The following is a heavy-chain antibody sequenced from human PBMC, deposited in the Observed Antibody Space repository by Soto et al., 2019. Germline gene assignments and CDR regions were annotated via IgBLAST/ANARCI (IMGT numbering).Heavy chain of an antibody. Sequence: GGSLILSCAASGFTFSSYGMHWVRQAPGKGLEWVAVIWYDGSNKYYADSVKGRFTISRDNSKNTLYLQMNSLRAEDTAVYYCARDGGYCSGGSCSYYYYMDVWGKGTTVTVSS. CDR2: IWYDGSNK. CDR3: ARDGGYCSGGSCSYYYYMDV. D-gene: IGHD2-15*01. CDR1: GFTFSSYG. V-gene: IGHV3-33*01. J-gene: IGHJ6*03.